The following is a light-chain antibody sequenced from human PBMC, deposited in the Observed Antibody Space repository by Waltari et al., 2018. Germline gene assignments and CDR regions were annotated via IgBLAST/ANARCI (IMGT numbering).Light chain of an antibody. CDR3: QMYVRLPVT. CDR2: GAS. CDR1: QSVSRV. V-gene: IGKV3-20*01. Sequence: EIVLTQSPGTLSLSPGERATLSCRASQSVSRVLAWSQQRPGQAPRLLIYGASNRATGIPDRFSGSGSGTDFNLTISRLEPEDFAMYYCQMYVRLPVTFGQGTKVEIK. J-gene: IGKJ1*01.